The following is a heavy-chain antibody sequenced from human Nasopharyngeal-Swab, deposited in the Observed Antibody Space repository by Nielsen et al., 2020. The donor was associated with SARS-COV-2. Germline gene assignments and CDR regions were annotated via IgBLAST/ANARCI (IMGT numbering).Heavy chain of an antibody. CDR3: AKAHCSSTSCYHRGGPMDV. Sequence: VRQAPGKGLEWVANIKQDGSEKYYVDSVEGRFTISRDNSKNSLYLQMNSLRTEDTALYYCAKAHCSSTSCYHRGGPMDVWGKGTTVTVSS. V-gene: IGHV3-7*03. D-gene: IGHD2-2*01. CDR2: IKQDGSEK. J-gene: IGHJ6*03.